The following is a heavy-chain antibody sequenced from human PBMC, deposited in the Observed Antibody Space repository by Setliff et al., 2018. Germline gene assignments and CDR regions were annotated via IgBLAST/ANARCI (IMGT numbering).Heavy chain of an antibody. CDR2: VRFDGSYK. D-gene: IGHD3-3*01. CDR1: GFAFSTYG. Sequence: PGESLKISCVASGFAFSTYGMHWVRQAPGKGLDWVASVRFDGSYKVYADSVKGRFTISRDNSKSTLYLQMNSLRAEDTALYYCARSPTVNWSGYEDGFDIWGQGTMVT. CDR3: ARSPTVNWSGYEDGFDI. J-gene: IGHJ3*02. V-gene: IGHV3-30*02.